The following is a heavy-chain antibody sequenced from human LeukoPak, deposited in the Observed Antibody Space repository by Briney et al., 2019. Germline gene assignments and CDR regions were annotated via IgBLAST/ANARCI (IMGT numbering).Heavy chain of an antibody. CDR1: GFTFSSYW. J-gene: IGHJ6*03. CDR3: ARIAAAGLYYYYYMDV. CDR2: IKQDGSEK. V-gene: IGHV3-7*01. D-gene: IGHD6-13*01. Sequence: GGSLRLSCAASGFTFSSYWMSWVRQAPGKGLEWVANIKQDGSEKYYVDSVKGRFTISRDNAKNSLYLQMNSLRAEDTAVYYCARIAAAGLYYYYYMDVWGKGTTVTVSS.